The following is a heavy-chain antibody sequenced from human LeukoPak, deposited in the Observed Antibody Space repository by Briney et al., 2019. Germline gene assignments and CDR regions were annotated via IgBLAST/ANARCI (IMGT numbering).Heavy chain of an antibody. D-gene: IGHD2-2*01. CDR1: GFTFSSYW. CDR3: ARSLGSCSTTTCYDNWFDP. Sequence: GGSLRLSCAASGFTFSSYWMSWVRQAPGKGLVWVSRINSDGSDTSYADSVKGRFTISRDNAKDSLYLQMNSLRAEDTAVYYCARSLGSCSTTTCYDNWFDPWGQGTLVTVSS. J-gene: IGHJ5*02. CDR2: INSDGSDT. V-gene: IGHV3-74*01.